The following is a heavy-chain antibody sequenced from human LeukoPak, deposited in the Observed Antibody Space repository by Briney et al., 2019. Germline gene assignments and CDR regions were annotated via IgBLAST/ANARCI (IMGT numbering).Heavy chain of an antibody. Sequence: PGGSLRLSCAASGFTFGLYSMTWVRQAPGKGLEWVSLIDSNSNFMNYADSVKGRFTISRDNAKKSLYLQMNSLRAEDTAVYYCAKDFHSWSRGYWGQGTLVTVSS. V-gene: IGHV3-21*01. CDR3: AKDFHSWSRGY. CDR2: IDSNSNFM. CDR1: GFTFGLYS. D-gene: IGHD6-13*01. J-gene: IGHJ4*02.